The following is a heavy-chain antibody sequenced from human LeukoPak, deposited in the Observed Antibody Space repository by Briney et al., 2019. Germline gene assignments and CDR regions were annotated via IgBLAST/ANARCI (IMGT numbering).Heavy chain of an antibody. Sequence: ASVKVSCKASGYTFTGYYMHWVRQAPGQGLEWMGWINPNSGGTNYAQKFQGRVTMTRDTSISTAYMELSRLRSDDTAVYYCARDWASVVVVVAATMGSPFDPWGQGTLVTVSS. D-gene: IGHD2-15*01. CDR1: GYTFTGYY. CDR3: ARDWASVVVVVAATMGSPFDP. J-gene: IGHJ5*02. CDR2: INPNSGGT. V-gene: IGHV1-2*02.